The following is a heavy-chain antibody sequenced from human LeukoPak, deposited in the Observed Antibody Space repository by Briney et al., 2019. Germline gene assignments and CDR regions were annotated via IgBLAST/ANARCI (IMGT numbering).Heavy chain of an antibody. D-gene: IGHD1-20*01. CDR2: FASDRTTI. V-gene: IGHV3-48*01. J-gene: IGHJ4*02. CDR1: GFTFSSYS. Sequence: GGSLRLSCAASGFTFSSYSINWVRQAPGKGLEWVSYFASDRTTIYYADSVKGRFTMSRDNAKNSLYLRMDSLRAEDTAVYYCARSHNWSFDSWGQGTLVTVSS. CDR3: ARSHNWSFDS.